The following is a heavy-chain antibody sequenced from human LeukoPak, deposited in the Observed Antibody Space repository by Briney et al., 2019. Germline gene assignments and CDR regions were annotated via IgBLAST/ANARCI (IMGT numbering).Heavy chain of an antibody. CDR3: ARDHPVADWAADI. CDR2: IDYRGSS. J-gene: IGHJ3*02. CDR1: GGSISSHS. Sequence: SETLSLTCSVSGGSISSHSWSWVRQAPGKGLEWIGYIDYRGSSNYNPSLKSRVTISADPSKNQFSLKLTSVTAADTAIYYCARDHPVADWAADIWGRGTMVTVSS. D-gene: IGHD3-9*01. V-gene: IGHV4-59*11.